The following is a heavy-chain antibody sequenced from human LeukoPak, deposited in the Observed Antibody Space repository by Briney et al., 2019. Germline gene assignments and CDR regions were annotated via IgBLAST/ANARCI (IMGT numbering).Heavy chain of an antibody. D-gene: IGHD1-26*01. CDR3: AKDGGTHFDH. CDR1: GFTFSSYE. Sequence: PGGSLRLSCAASGFTFSSYEMNWVRQAPGKGLEWVSYISSRGTTISYAQSVKGRFTITRDNAQNSLTLHMNTLRADDTAVYYCAKDGGTHFDHWGQGTLVTVSS. V-gene: IGHV3-48*03. J-gene: IGHJ4*02. CDR2: ISSRGTTI.